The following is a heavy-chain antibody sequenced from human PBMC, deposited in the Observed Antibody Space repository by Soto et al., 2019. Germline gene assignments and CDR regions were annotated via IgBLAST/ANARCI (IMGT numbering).Heavy chain of an antibody. J-gene: IGHJ5*02. CDR1: GYTFTSYG. D-gene: IGHD3-16*02. V-gene: IGHV1-18*01. CDR3: ALNIMITFGGVIVRSFDT. Sequence: ASVKVSCKASGYTFTSYGISWVRQAPGQGLEWMGWISAYNGNTNYAQKLQGRVTMTTDTSTSTAYMELRSLRSDDTAVYYGALNIMITFGGVIVRSFDTWGQGTLVTVSS. CDR2: ISAYNGNT.